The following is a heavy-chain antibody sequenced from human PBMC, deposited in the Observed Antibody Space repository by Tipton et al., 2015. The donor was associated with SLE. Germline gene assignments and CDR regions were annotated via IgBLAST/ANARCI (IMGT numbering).Heavy chain of an antibody. CDR2: IYYSGST. J-gene: IGHJ3*02. CDR3: AREKLLWFGETPSDAFDI. Sequence: TLSLTCTVSGGSVSSGSYYWSWIRQPPGKGLEWIGYIYYSGSTNYNPSLKSRVTISVDTSKNQFSLKLSSVTAADTAVYYCAREKLLWFGETPSDAFDIWGQGTMVTVSS. D-gene: IGHD3-10*01. V-gene: IGHV4-61*01. CDR1: GGSVSSGSYY.